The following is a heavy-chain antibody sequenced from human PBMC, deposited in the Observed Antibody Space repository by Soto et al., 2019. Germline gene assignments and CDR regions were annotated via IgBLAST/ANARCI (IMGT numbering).Heavy chain of an antibody. CDR1: GFTVSSNH. CDR3: EGPGEQHRY. CDR2: IYSGGST. D-gene: IGHD3-16*01. V-gene: IGHV3-66*01. Sequence: EVQLVESGGGLVQPGGSLRLSCAASGFTVSSNHMSWVRQAPGKGLEWVSLIYSGGSTYYADSVKGRFTFSRDNSQNTLYLQMNSLRAEDTAVYYCEGPGEQHRYWGQGTLVTVSS. J-gene: IGHJ4*02.